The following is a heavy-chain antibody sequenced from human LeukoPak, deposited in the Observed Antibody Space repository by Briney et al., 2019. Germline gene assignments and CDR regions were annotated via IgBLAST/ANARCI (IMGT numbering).Heavy chain of an antibody. J-gene: IGHJ3*02. V-gene: IGHV1-2*06. CDR1: GYTFTDCY. CDR3: ARLRSSRDAAFDI. D-gene: IGHD6-13*01. CDR2: INLNSGGT. Sequence: ASVKVSCKASGYTFTDCYIHWVRQAPGQGLEWMGRINLNSGGTNYAQKFQGRVTMTRDTSISTAYMDLSRLTSDDTAVYYCARLRSSRDAAFDIWGQGTMVTVSS.